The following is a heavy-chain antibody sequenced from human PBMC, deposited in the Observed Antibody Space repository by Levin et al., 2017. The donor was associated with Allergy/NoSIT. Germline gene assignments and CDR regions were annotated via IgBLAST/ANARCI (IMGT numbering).Heavy chain of an antibody. Sequence: ASVKVSCKASGYTFTSYGISWVRQAPGQGLEWMGWISAYNGNTNYAQKLQGRVTMTTDTSTSTAYMELRSLRSDDTAVYYCARDAKRGTYYYESSGYLDYWGQGTLVTVSS. CDR1: GYTFTSYG. D-gene: IGHD3-22*01. CDR3: ARDAKRGTYYYESSGYLDY. CDR2: ISAYNGNT. J-gene: IGHJ4*02. V-gene: IGHV1-18*01.